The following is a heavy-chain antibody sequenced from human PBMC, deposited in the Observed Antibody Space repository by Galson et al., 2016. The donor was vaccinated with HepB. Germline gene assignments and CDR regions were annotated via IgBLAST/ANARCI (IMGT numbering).Heavy chain of an antibody. CDR1: GFSFGSYG. D-gene: IGHD4-17*01. CDR3: AKDHGDYGDYVPDS. CDR2: ISYDGGST. V-gene: IGHV3-30*18. J-gene: IGHJ5*01. Sequence: SLRLSCAASGFSFGSYGMHWLRQAPGKGLEWLAVISYDGGSTYYGGSVKGRFTISRDNSKSTPFLQMDSLRAEDTGVYFCAKDHGDYGDYVPDSWGQGALVTVSS.